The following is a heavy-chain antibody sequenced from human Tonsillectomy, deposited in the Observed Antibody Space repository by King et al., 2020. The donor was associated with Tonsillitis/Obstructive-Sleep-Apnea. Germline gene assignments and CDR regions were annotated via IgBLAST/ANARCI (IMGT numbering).Heavy chain of an antibody. J-gene: IGHJ4*02. CDR3: ARDSCSSTSCRIDY. V-gene: IGHV3-48*02. CDR1: GFTFSSYS. D-gene: IGHD2-2*01. CDR2: ISSTSSTI. Sequence: VQLVESGGGLVQPGGSLRLSCAASGFTFSSYSMNWVRQASGKGLEWVSYISSTSSTIYYADSVGGRFTISRDNAKNSLYLQMNSLRDEDTAVYYGARDSCSSTSCRIDYGGQGTLVTVSS.